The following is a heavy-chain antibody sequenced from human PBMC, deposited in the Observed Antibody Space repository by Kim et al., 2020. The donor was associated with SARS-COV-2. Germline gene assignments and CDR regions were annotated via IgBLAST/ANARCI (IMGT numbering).Heavy chain of an antibody. J-gene: IGHJ3*02. Sequence: YNPSLKSRVTISVDTSKNQFSLKLSSVTAADTAVYYCARGIRAVTDAFDIWGQGTMVTVSS. CDR3: ARGIRAVTDAFDI. D-gene: IGHD4-17*01. V-gene: IGHV4-59*09.